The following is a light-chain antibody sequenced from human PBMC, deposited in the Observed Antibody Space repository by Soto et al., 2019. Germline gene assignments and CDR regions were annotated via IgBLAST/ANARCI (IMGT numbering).Light chain of an antibody. CDR2: AAS. CDR3: LLDFSYFWA. V-gene: IGKV1-6*01. J-gene: IGKJ1*01. CDR1: QGIRSA. Sequence: AIQLTQSPSSLSASVGDRVTITCRASQGIRSALGWYQQKPGKVPKLLIYAASTLQSGVPSRLSGSGSGTDFTLTISSLQPEDFATYYCLLDFSYFWAFGQGTKV.